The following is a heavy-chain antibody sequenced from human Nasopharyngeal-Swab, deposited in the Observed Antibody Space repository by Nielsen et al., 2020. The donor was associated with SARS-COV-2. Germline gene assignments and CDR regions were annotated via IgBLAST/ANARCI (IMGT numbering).Heavy chain of an antibody. CDR2: ISSDGNTQ. J-gene: IGHJ4*02. CDR3: ARGLGTGAYLIDY. Sequence: SCTASGFTFSNFAMHWVRRAPGKGLEWVTFISSDGNTQRYADSVKGRFPISRDNSKNTLFLQLNSLRPDDSGIYYCARGLGTGAYLIDYWGQGTLVTVSS. V-gene: IGHV3-30-3*01. D-gene: IGHD2-8*02. CDR1: GFTFSNFA.